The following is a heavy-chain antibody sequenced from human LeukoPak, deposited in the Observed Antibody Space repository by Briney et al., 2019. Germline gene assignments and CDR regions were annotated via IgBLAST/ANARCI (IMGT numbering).Heavy chain of an antibody. J-gene: IGHJ5*02. Sequence: SETLSLTCTVSGGSISSYYWSWIRQPPGKGLEWIGYIYYSGSTNYNPSLKSRVTISVDTSKNQFSLKLSSVTAADTAVYYYARDQGVGAIDWFDPWGQGTLVTVSS. V-gene: IGHV4-59*01. D-gene: IGHD1-26*01. CDR3: ARDQGVGAIDWFDP. CDR1: GGSISSYY. CDR2: IYYSGST.